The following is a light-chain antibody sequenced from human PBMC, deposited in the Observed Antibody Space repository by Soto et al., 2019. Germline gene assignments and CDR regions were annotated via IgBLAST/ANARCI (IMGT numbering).Light chain of an antibody. CDR1: QSVLYNSNNKNY. CDR2: WAS. Sequence: DIVMTQSPDSLAVSLGERATINCRSSQSVLYNSNNKNYLAWYQQKPGQPPKLLIYWASTREFGVPDLFSGSVSGTDFTLTISSLQSEDVAVYYCQQYYISPPTFGQGTKLEIK. V-gene: IGKV4-1*01. CDR3: QQYYISPPT. J-gene: IGKJ2*01.